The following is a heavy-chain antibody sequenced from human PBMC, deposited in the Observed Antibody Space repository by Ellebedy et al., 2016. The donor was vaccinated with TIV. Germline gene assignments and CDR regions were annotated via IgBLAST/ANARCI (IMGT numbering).Heavy chain of an antibody. CDR2: ISSSSSTI. V-gene: IGHV3-48*04. J-gene: IGHJ4*02. CDR3: ARARWDESFDY. Sequence: GESLKISXAASGFTFSSYSMNWVRQAPGKGLEWVSYISSSSSTIYYADSVKGRFTISRDNAKNSLYLQMNSLRAEDTAVYYCARARWDESFDYWGQGTLVTVSS. CDR1: GFTFSSYS. D-gene: IGHD1-26*01.